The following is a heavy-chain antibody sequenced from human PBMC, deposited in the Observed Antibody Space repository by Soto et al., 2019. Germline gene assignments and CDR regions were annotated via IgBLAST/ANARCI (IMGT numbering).Heavy chain of an antibody. Sequence: QVQLVESGGGVVQPGTSLRLSGVATGFTFSNYGIHWVRQAPGRGLEWVAVIWHDGSQKYLTDSVRGRFTISRDNSKNTVYLQMNSLRVEDTAVYYCEGRDDPFHVWGQGTMVTVSS. J-gene: IGHJ3*01. V-gene: IGHV3-33*01. CDR1: GFTFSNYG. CDR3: EGRDDPFHV. CDR2: IWHDGSQK.